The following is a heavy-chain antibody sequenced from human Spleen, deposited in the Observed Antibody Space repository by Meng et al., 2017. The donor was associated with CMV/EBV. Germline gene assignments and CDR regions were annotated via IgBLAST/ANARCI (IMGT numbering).Heavy chain of an antibody. D-gene: IGHD5-18*01. CDR3: ARGYSYAY. Sequence: LRLCCVASGFSIATYAMGWGRQAPGKGVEWVSANRNSGVGTYYAAAVKGRFTISRDNSKNTLFLQMHSLRAEDTAVYFCARGYSYAYWGQGTLVTVSS. CDR2: NRNSGVGT. V-gene: IGHV3-23*01. J-gene: IGHJ4*02. CDR1: GFSIATYA.